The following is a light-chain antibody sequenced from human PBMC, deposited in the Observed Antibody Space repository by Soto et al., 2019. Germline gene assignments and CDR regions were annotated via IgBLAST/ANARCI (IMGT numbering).Light chain of an antibody. CDR2: FAS. Sequence: VMTQSPATGSGSPLEIASLSCMASQSVSTNLAWYQQKPGQPPRLLIYFASTRATAVPARFTAGGSGTEFTLTISSLQSDDLAVYYCQQYDKWPRTFGQGTKVDIK. CDR1: QSVSTN. V-gene: IGKV3-15*01. CDR3: QQYDKWPRT. J-gene: IGKJ1*01.